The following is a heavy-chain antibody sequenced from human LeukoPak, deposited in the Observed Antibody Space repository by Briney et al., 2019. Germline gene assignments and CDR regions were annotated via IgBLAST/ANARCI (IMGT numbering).Heavy chain of an antibody. V-gene: IGHV3-74*01. CDR1: GFTFSSYW. J-gene: IGHJ4*02. D-gene: IGHD5-24*01. CDR2: INSDVSST. CDR3: ARAPGRAGFDY. Sequence: GGSLRLSCAASGFTFSSYWMHWVRQAPGKGLLWVSRINSDVSSTSYADSVKGRFTISRDNAKNTLYLQMNSLRAEDTAVYYCARAPGRAGFDYWGQRTLVTVSS.